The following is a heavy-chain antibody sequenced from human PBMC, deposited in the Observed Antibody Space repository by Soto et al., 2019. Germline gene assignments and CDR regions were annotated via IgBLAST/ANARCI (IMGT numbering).Heavy chain of an antibody. Sequence: EVQLLESGGGLVQPGGSLRLSCAASGFTFSTYAMNWVRQAPGKGLEWVSAISGGGGSTYYADSVKGRVTISSDNSKNTLYLQMNSLRAEDTAVYYCAKVSLGALTFTDYYYYGLDVWGQGTTVTVAS. CDR3: AKVSLGALTFTDYYYYGLDV. CDR1: GFTFSTYA. CDR2: ISGGGGST. V-gene: IGHV3-23*01. D-gene: IGHD1-26*01. J-gene: IGHJ6*02.